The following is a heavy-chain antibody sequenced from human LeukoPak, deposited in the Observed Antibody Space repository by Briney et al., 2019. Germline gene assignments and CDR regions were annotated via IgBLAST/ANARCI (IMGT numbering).Heavy chain of an antibody. CDR1: GASVSGSPYY. CDR3: ARARYCSSTSCYEGWFDP. V-gene: IGHV4-39*07. Sequence: SETLSLTCTVSGASVSGSPYYWGWIRQPPGKGLEWIGSIYSSGSTYYNASLQSRVTISVDTSKNQFSLKLSSVTAADTAVYYCARARYCSSTSCYEGWFDPWGQGTLVTVSS. J-gene: IGHJ5*02. D-gene: IGHD2-2*01. CDR2: IYSSGST.